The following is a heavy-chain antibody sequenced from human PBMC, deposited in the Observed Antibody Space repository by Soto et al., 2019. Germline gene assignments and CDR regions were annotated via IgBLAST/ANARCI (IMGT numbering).Heavy chain of an antibody. J-gene: IGHJ6*02. CDR2: IYYSGST. D-gene: IGHD3-3*01. CDR3: ARGDDFWSGYLAPMDV. V-gene: IGHV4-59*01. Sequence: PSETLSLTCTVSGGSISSCYWSWIRPPPGKGLEWIGYIYYSGSTNYNPSLKSRVTISVDTSKNQFSLKLSSVTAADTAVYYCARGDDFWSGYLAPMDVWGQGTTVTVSS. CDR1: GGSISSCY.